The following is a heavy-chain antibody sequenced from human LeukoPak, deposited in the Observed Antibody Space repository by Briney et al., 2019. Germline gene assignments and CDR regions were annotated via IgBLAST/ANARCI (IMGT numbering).Heavy chain of an antibody. CDR1: GYSFTSYD. Sequence: ASVKVSCKASGYSFTSYDINWVRQATGQGLEWMGWMNPNSGNTGYAQKFQGRVTMTRDTSISTAYMELSRLRSDDTAVYYCASSIVVVPAAMGYWGQGTLVTVSS. V-gene: IGHV1-8*01. CDR3: ASSIVVVPAAMGY. J-gene: IGHJ4*02. CDR2: MNPNSGNT. D-gene: IGHD2-2*01.